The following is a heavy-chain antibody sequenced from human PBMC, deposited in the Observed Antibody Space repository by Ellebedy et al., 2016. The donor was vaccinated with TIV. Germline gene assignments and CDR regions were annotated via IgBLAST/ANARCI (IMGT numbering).Heavy chain of an antibody. Sequence: GESLKISCAASGFNFGGHAMKWVRQAPGKGLEWVSSIGSSAYSTHYADSVKGRFTISRYNSRNTLYLQMNSLRGEDTAVYFGAKDVRYTTGWGGALVIWGQGAMVIVSS. V-gene: IGHV3-23*01. J-gene: IGHJ3*02. CDR3: AKDVRYTTGWGGALVI. CDR2: IGSSAYST. CDR1: GFNFGGHA. D-gene: IGHD2-8*02.